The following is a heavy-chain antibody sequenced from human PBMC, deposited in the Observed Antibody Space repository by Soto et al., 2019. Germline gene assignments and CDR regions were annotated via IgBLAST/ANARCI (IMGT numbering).Heavy chain of an antibody. D-gene: IGHD5-12*01. CDR3: ARGSHSPLYNSGPYY. V-gene: IGHV3-30-3*01. CDR2: ISSDGNDK. CDR1: GRTLRSYA. Sequence: XGSLRLSCVVSGRTLRSYAMHWVRQAPGKGLDWVAVISSDGNDKYYADSVKGRFTISRDNSKNTLYLQLNSLGADDTAVYYCARGSHSPLYNSGPYYWGQGTLVTVSS. J-gene: IGHJ4*02.